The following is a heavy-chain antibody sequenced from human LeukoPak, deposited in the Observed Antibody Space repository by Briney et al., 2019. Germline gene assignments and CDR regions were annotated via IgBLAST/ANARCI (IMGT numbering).Heavy chain of an antibody. J-gene: IGHJ4*02. CDR2: ISGSGGST. V-gene: IGHV3-23*01. CDR3: AKDRGSSSGPLYY. CDR1: GFTFSSYA. Sequence: PGGSLRLSCAASGFTFSSYAMSWVRQAPGKGLEWVSAISGSGGSTYYADSVKDRFTISRDNSKNTLYLQMNSLRAEDTAVYYCAKDRGSSSGPLYYWGQGTLVTVSS. D-gene: IGHD6-6*01.